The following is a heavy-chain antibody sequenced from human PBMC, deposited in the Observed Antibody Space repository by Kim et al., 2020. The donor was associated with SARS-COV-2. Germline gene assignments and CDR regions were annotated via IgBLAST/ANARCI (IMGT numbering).Heavy chain of an antibody. CDR3: ARDWRQEYCSGGSCYSPIY. CDR1: GFTFSSYA. Sequence: GSLRLSCAASGFTFSSYAMHWVRQAPGKGLEWVAVISYDGSNKYYADSVKGRFTISRDNSKNTLYLQMNSLRAEDTAVYYCARDWRQEYCSGGSCYSPIYWGQGTLVTVSS. CDR2: ISYDGSNK. D-gene: IGHD2-15*01. V-gene: IGHV3-30-3*01. J-gene: IGHJ4*02.